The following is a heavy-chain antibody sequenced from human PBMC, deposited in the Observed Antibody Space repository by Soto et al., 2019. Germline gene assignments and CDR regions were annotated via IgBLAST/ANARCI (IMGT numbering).Heavy chain of an antibody. V-gene: IGHV1-24*01. Sequence: ASVKVSCKVSGYTLTELSIHWVRQAPGEGLEWMGGFDLENGETIYAQRFQGRVTMTEESSADTPYMELSSLRSEDTAVYYCAIEVWRSNQFDNRGQGTMVTVSS. CDR1: GYTLTELS. CDR3: AIEVWRSNQFDN. D-gene: IGHD3-16*01. CDR2: FDLENGET. J-gene: IGHJ4*02.